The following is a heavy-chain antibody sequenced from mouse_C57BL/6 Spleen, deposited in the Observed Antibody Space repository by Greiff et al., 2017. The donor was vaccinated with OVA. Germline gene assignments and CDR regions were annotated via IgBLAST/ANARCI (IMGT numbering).Heavy chain of an antibody. V-gene: IGHV1-55*01. J-gene: IGHJ3*01. Sequence: QVQLQQSGAELVKPGASVKLSCKASGYTFTSYWITWVKQRPGQGLEWIGDIYPGSGSTNYNEKFKSKATLTVDTSSSTAYMQLSSLTSEDSAVYYCARYFYDDDSFAYWGQGTLVTVSA. D-gene: IGHD2-4*01. CDR1: GYTFTSYW. CDR2: IYPGSGST. CDR3: ARYFYDDDSFAY.